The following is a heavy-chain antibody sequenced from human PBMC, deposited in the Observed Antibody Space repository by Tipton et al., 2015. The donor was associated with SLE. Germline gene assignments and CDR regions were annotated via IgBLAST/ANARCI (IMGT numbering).Heavy chain of an antibody. CDR3: ARDAAAGTGFAFDI. V-gene: IGHV1-69*05. CDR1: GGTFSSYA. D-gene: IGHD6-13*01. CDR2: IIPIFGTA. Sequence: QSGAEVKKPGSSVKVSCKASGGTFSSYAISWVRQAPGQGLEWMGGIIPIFGTANYAQKFQGRVAITTDESTSTAYMELSSLRSEDTAVYYCARDAAAGTGFAFDIWGQGTMVTVSS. J-gene: IGHJ3*02.